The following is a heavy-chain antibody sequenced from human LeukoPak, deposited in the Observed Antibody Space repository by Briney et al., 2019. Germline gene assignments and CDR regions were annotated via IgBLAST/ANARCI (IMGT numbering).Heavy chain of an antibody. J-gene: IGHJ4*02. CDR1: GGSFSGYY. CDR3: ARAGNCSSTSCSLDY. Sequence: SETLSLTCAVYGGSFSGYYWSWIRQPPGKGLEWIGEINHSGSTNYNPSLESRVTISVDTSKNQFSLKLSSVTAADTAVYYCARAGNCSSTSCSLDYWGQGTLVTVSS. D-gene: IGHD2-2*01. V-gene: IGHV4-34*01. CDR2: INHSGST.